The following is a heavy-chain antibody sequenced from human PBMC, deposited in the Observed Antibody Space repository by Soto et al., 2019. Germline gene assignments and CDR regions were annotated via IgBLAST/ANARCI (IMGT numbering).Heavy chain of an antibody. V-gene: IGHV2-5*02. D-gene: IGHD3-16*01. Sequence: HITLKESGSTLVKPTQTLTLTCIFSGFSFSADGVGVGWIRQPPGKTLEWLALIYWDDDTRYRPSLKSRLTITKDSAKNQVVLTMTNMDPLDTATYYCAHAFGGTSWPNDAFDVWGQGTVVTVSS. CDR1: GFSFSADGVG. CDR3: AHAFGGTSWPNDAFDV. J-gene: IGHJ3*01. CDR2: IYWDDDT.